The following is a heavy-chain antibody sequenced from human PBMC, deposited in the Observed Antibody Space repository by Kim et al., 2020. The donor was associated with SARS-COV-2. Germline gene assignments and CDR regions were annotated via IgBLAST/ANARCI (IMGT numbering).Heavy chain of an antibody. CDR2: INPSGGST. J-gene: IGHJ3*02. Sequence: ASVKVSCKASGYTFTSYYMHWVRQAPGQGLEWMGIINPSGGSTSYAQQFQGRVTMTRDTSTSTVYMELSSLRTEDTAVYYCARVGGSVGAFDIWGQGTMVTVSS. CDR1: GYTFTSYY. CDR3: ARVGGSVGAFDI. D-gene: IGHD1-26*01. V-gene: IGHV1-46*01.